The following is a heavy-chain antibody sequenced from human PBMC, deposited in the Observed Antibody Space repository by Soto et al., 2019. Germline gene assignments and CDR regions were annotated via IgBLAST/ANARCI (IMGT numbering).Heavy chain of an antibody. J-gene: IGHJ5*02. Sequence: QLHLRESGPGLVKPSETLSLTCTVSGGSITSSSYYCGWIRQPPGKGLEWIGSIYYSGSTYYNSTLKSRVTISVDTSKNQFALKLSSVTAADTAVYYCATQEVGGSYVYTFDPWGQGTQVTVSS. V-gene: IGHV4-39*01. CDR1: GGSITSSSYY. D-gene: IGHD1-26*01. CDR2: IYYSGST. CDR3: ATQEVGGSYVYTFDP.